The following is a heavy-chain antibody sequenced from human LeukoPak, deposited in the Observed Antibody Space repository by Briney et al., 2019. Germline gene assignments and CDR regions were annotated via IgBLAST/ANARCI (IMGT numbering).Heavy chain of an antibody. CDR2: ISYDGSNK. CDR3: ARWWAYGDPRNGMDV. J-gene: IGHJ6*02. D-gene: IGHD4-17*01. Sequence: GGSLRLSCAASGFTFSSYAMHWVRQAPGKGLEWVAVISYDGSNKYYADSVKGRFTISRDNSKNTLYLQMNSLRAEDTAVYYCARWWAYGDPRNGMDVWGQGTTVTVSS. V-gene: IGHV3-30*04. CDR1: GFTFSSYA.